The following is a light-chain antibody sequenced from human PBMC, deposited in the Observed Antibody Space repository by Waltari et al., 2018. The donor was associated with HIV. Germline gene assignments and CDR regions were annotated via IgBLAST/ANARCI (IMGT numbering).Light chain of an antibody. CDR3: QQSYSSSST. J-gene: IGKJ2*01. CDR2: AAS. Sequence: DIQMTQSPSSLSASVGDRATITCRASQSITTYLNWYQQKPGKAPNLLIYAASSLESGVPSRFSGSGSVTYFTLTISSLQPEDFATYYCQQSYSSSSTFGQGTKLEIK. CDR1: QSITTY. V-gene: IGKV1-39*01.